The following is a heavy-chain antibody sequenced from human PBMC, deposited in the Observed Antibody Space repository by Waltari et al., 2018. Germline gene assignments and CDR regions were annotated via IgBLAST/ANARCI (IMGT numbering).Heavy chain of an antibody. J-gene: IGHJ3*02. Sequence: EVQLVESGGGLVQPGGSLSLSCAVAGFPFPCPWMHRVRQPPGKGLVWVSRISPDGSDTNYADSVKGRFTISRDNAKNTLYLQMHSLRAEDTAVYYCAHLFVIRTFDAFDIWGQGTMVTVSS. CDR1: GFPFPCPW. CDR2: ISPDGSDT. D-gene: IGHD3-10*01. CDR3: AHLFVIRTFDAFDI. V-gene: IGHV3-74*01.